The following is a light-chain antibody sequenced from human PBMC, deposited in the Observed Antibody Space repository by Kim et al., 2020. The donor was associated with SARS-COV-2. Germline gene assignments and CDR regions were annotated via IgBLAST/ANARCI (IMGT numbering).Light chain of an antibody. Sequence: SPGASASLSCRASHSVSSSYLAWYQQKPGQAPKLLIYGASSRATGIPDRFSGSGSRTDFTLTISRLEPEDVAVYYCQQYGSSPLTFGGGTKVDIK. CDR3: QQYGSSPLT. CDR1: HSVSSSY. J-gene: IGKJ4*01. V-gene: IGKV3-20*01. CDR2: GAS.